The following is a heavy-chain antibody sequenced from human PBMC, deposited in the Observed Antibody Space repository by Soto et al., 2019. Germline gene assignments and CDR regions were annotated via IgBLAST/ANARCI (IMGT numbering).Heavy chain of an antibody. V-gene: IGHV4-61*01. J-gene: IGHJ5*02. Sequence: QVQLQESGPGLVKHSETLSLTYTVSGGSVSSGSYYWSWIRQPPGKGLEWIGYIYYSGSTNYNPSLKSRVTISVDTSKNQFSLKLSSVTAADTAVYYCARTLSGYLLDFIWFDPWGQGTLVTVSS. CDR1: GGSVSSGSYY. D-gene: IGHD3-3*01. CDR2: IYYSGST. CDR3: ARTLSGYLLDFIWFDP.